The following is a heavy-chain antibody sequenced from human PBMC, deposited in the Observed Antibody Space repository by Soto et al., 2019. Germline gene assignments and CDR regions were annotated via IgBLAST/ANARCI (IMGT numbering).Heavy chain of an antibody. CDR1: GYTFTSYG. D-gene: IGHD3-10*01. CDR2: ISSYNANT. Sequence: ASVKVSCKASGYTFTSYGISWVRQAPGQGLEWMGWISSYNANTNYEQKLQGRVTMTTDTSTNTAYMELRSLKFDDTAVYYCAREGVYRGAYYYYYGMDVWGQGTTVTVSS. J-gene: IGHJ6*02. CDR3: AREGVYRGAYYYYYGMDV. V-gene: IGHV1-18*01.